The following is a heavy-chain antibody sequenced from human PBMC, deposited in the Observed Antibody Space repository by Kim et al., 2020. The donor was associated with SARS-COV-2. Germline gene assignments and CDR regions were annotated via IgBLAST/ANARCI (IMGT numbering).Heavy chain of an antibody. CDR2: IRSSGDTT. V-gene: IGHV3-23*01. D-gene: IGHD6-19*01. CDR3: ASSGSGWYDFDY. Sequence: GGSLRLSCAASGFTFSSYAMSWVRQAPGKGLEWVSGIRSSGDTTYYTDSVKGRFTISRDNGKNRVYLQLNSLRAEDTALYYCASSGSGWYDFDYWGQGT. CDR1: GFTFSSYA. J-gene: IGHJ4*02.